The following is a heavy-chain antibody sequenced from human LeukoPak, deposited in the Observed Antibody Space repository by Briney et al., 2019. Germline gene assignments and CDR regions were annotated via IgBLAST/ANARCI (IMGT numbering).Heavy chain of an antibody. CDR1: GFTFSSYA. Sequence: GGSLRLSCAASGFTFSSYAMSWVRQAPGKGLEWVSAISGSGGSTYYADSVKGRFTISRDNSKNTLYLQMNSLRAEDTAVYYCAKDPAHNGDYVEYFDYWGQGTLVTVSS. J-gene: IGHJ4*02. CDR2: ISGSGGST. D-gene: IGHD4-17*01. V-gene: IGHV3-23*01. CDR3: AKDPAHNGDYVEYFDY.